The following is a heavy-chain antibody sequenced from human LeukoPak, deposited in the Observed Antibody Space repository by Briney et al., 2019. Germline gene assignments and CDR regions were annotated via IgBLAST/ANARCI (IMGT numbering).Heavy chain of an antibody. CDR3: ARNLIIAGNYYYGMGV. V-gene: IGHV3-21*01. J-gene: IGHJ6*02. CDR1: GFTFSFYN. D-gene: IGHD1-26*01. CDR2: ISSSSSYI. Sequence: GGSLRLSCAASGFTFSFYNMNWVRQAPGRGLEWVSSISSSSSYIYYADSVKGRFTISRDNAKNSLYLQMNSLRAEDTAVYYCARNLIIAGNYYYGMGVWGQGTTVTVSS.